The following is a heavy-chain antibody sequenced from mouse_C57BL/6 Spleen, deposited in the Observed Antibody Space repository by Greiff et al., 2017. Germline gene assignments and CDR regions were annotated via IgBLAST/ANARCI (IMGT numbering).Heavy chain of an antibody. CDR1: GFTFSDYY. CDR2: INYDGSST. J-gene: IGHJ2*01. V-gene: IGHV5-16*01. CDR3: ARGYYDYDGYFDY. Sequence: EVMLVESEGGLVQPGSSMKLSCTASGFTFSDYYMAWVRQVPEKGLEWVANINYDGSSTYYLDSLKSRFIISRDNAKNILYLQMSSLKSEDTATYYCARGYYDYDGYFDYWGQGTTLTVSS. D-gene: IGHD2-4*01.